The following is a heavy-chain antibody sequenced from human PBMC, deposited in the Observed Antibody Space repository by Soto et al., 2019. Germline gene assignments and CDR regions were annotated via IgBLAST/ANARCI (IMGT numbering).Heavy chain of an antibody. J-gene: IGHJ4*02. V-gene: IGHV2-5*02. D-gene: IGHD3-3*01. Sequence: QITLNESGPTVVRPTETLTLTCRFSGFSLTTSGVGVGWIRQSPGKAPEWLALIYWDEDKRYSASLKSRLTITQHTSKNQVVLTVSDLDPTDTATYYCAHRVLRTVFGLVTTTAIYFDFWGQGTPVAVSS. CDR1: GFSLTTSGVG. CDR2: IYWDEDK. CDR3: AHRVLRTVFGLVTTTAIYFDF.